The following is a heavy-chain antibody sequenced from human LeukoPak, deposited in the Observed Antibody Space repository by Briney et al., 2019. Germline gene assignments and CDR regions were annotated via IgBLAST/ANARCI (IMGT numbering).Heavy chain of an antibody. V-gene: IGHV3-21*01. J-gene: IGHJ4*02. CDR1: EFTFSSYS. Sequence: PGGSLRLSCAASEFTFSSYSMNWVRQAPGKGLEWVSSISSSSSYIYYADSVKGRFTISRDNAKNSLYLQMNSLRAEDTAVYYCARDQGLRGRPFTIFGSYYFDYWGQATLVTVSS. D-gene: IGHD3-3*01. CDR3: ARDQGLRGRPFTIFGSYYFDY. CDR2: ISSSSSYI.